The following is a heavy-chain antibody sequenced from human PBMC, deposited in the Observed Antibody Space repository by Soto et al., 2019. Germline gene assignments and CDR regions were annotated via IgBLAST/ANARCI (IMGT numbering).Heavy chain of an antibody. D-gene: IGHD5-12*01. CDR1: GDSIRSSTYY. V-gene: IGHV4-39*01. CDR3: ARRKYWIVAPAPHFDY. Sequence: SETRSLTWTVSGDSIRSSTYYWDWFRQPPGKGLEYIGSIYYSGITFHNPSLKSRVTISVDTSRNQFSLKVTSVTAADTAVYYCARRKYWIVAPAPHFDYWGQGTLVTVSS. CDR2: IYYSGIT. J-gene: IGHJ4*02.